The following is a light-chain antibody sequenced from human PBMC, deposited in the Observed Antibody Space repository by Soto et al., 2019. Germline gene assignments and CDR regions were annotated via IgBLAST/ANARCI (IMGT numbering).Light chain of an antibody. CDR1: QSVLYSSNNKNY. Sequence: DIVMTQSPDSLAVSLGERATINCESSQSVLYSSNNKNYLAWYQQKPGQPPKLLIYWASTRESGVPDRFSGSGSGTDFTLTISSLQAEDVAVYYCQQCYSSPRTFGQGTKVEVK. J-gene: IGKJ1*01. CDR3: QQCYSSPRT. CDR2: WAS. V-gene: IGKV4-1*01.